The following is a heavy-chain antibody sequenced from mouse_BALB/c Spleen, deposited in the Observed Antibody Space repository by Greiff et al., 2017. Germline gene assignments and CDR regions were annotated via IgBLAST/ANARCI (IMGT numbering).Heavy chain of an antibody. Sequence: QVQLKQSGPGLVAPSQSLSITCTVSGFSLTSYGVHWVRQPPGKGLEWLGVIWAGGSTNYNSALMSRLSISKDNSKSQVFLKMNSLQTDDTAMYYGARDEGRGRLWFAYWGQGTLVTVSA. V-gene: IGHV2-9*02. CDR1: GFSLTSYG. J-gene: IGHJ3*01. CDR3: ARDEGRGRLWFAY. D-gene: IGHD3-3*01. CDR2: IWAGGST.